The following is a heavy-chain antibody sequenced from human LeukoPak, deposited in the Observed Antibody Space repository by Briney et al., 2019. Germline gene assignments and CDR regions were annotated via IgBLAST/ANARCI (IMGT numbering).Heavy chain of an antibody. V-gene: IGHV3-30-3*01. Sequence: GGSLRLSCAASGFTFSSYAMHWVRQAPGKGLEWVAVISYDGSNKYYADSVKGRFTISRDNSKNTLYLQMNSLRAEDTAVYYCARAYGGLNFWSGYYPSQYAVYDAFDIWGQGTMVTVSS. CDR3: ARAYGGLNFWSGYYPSQYAVYDAFDI. CDR2: ISYDGSNK. CDR1: GFTFSSYA. D-gene: IGHD3-3*01. J-gene: IGHJ3*02.